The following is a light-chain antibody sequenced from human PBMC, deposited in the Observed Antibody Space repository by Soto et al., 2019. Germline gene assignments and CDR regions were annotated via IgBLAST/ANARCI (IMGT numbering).Light chain of an antibody. CDR1: HYISTF. CDR3: QQLYTLPFA. V-gene: IGKV1-9*01. Sequence: DVHVTQWSSLVSGWIGESGKSTGWASHYISTFLACYQQKPGKAPKLLIYEASTLQSGVPSTFSGSRSRPAFTLTLRGLLPEDFAAYHCQQLYTLPFAFGQGTRLEI. J-gene: IGKJ5*01. CDR2: EAS.